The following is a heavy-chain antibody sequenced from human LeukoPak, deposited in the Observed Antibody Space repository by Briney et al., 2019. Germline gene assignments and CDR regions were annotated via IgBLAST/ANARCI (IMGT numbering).Heavy chain of an antibody. CDR1: GFTFSTYS. Sequence: SGGSLRLSCAASGFTFSTYSMHWVRQAPGKGLEWVSSIRSGSTYRNYADSVKGRFTISRDDAKKSLYLQMNSLRAEDTAVYYCARDGIFDYWGQGTLVTVSS. CDR3: ARDGIFDY. CDR2: IRSGSTYR. J-gene: IGHJ4*02. V-gene: IGHV3-21*01.